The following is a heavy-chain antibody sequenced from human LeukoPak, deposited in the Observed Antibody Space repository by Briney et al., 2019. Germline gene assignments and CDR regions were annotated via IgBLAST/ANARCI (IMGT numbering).Heavy chain of an antibody. CDR3: ARGPSGYGDYYGMDV. Sequence: PSETLSLTCTVSGGSISSYYWSWIRQPPGKGLEWIGYIYYSGSTNYNPSLKSRVTISVDTSKNQFSLKLSSVTAADTAVYYCARGPSGYGDYYGMDVWGQGTTVTVSS. CDR2: IYYSGST. CDR1: GGSISSYY. D-gene: IGHD3-3*01. V-gene: IGHV4-59*08. J-gene: IGHJ6*02.